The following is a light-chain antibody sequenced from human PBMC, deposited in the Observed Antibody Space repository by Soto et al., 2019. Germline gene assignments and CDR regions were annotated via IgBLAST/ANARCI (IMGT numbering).Light chain of an antibody. J-gene: IGLJ3*02. V-gene: IGLV2-14*03. CDR3: SSFTSGGTWV. CDR2: EVN. Sequence: QSVLTQPASVSGSPGQSITISCTGTSSDVGAYNHVSWYQQHPGKVPKVMIYEVNNRPSGVSNRFSASKSGNTASLTISGLQAEDDATYYCSSFTSGGTWVFGGGTKVTVL. CDR1: SSDVGAYNH.